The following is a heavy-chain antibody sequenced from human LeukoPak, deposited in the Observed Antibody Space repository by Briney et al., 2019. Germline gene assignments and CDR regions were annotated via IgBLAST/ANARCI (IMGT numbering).Heavy chain of an antibody. Sequence: SETLSLTCTVSGGSISSYYWSWIRQPPGKGLEWIGYIYYSGSTNYNPSLKSRVTISVDTSKNQFSLKLSSVTAADTAVYYCARVTGTRRYYYDTEYYYYYYMDVWGKGTTVTVSS. CDR1: GGSISSYY. J-gene: IGHJ6*03. D-gene: IGHD3-22*01. CDR2: IYYSGST. CDR3: ARVTGTRRYYYDTEYYYYYYMDV. V-gene: IGHV4-59*12.